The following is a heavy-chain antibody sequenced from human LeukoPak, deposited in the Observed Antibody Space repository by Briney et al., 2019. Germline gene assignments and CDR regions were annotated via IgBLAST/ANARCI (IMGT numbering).Heavy chain of an antibody. D-gene: IGHD2-15*01. CDR1: GYSISSGYY. CDR2: LYHSGST. Sequence: SETLSLTCAVSGYSISSGYYWGWIRQPPGRGLEWIGSLYHSGSTYYNPSLKSRVTISVDTSKNQFSLRLTSVTAADTAVYYCARVVAARKNYFDYWGQGTLVTVSS. V-gene: IGHV4-38-2*01. CDR3: ARVVAARKNYFDY. J-gene: IGHJ4*02.